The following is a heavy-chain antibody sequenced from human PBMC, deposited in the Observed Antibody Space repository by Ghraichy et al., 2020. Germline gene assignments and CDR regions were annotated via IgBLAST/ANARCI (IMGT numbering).Heavy chain of an antibody. CDR1: GFTFSSYA. D-gene: IGHD6-13*01. Sequence: GGSLRLSCAASGFTFSSYAMSWVRQAPGKGLEWVSAISGSGGSTYYADSVKGRFTISRDNSKNTLYLQMNSLRAEDTAVYYCAKGGAAAGTYYYYGMDVWGQGTTVTVSS. J-gene: IGHJ6*02. CDR2: ISGSGGST. CDR3: AKGGAAAGTYYYYGMDV. V-gene: IGHV3-23*01.